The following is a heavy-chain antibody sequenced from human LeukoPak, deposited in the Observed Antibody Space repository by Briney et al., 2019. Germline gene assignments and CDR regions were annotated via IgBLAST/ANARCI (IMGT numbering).Heavy chain of an antibody. Sequence: GGSLRLSCAASGFTFSSYAMSWVRQAPGKGLEWVAVIWYDGSNKYYADSVKGRFIISRDNSKNTLYLQMNSLRAEDTAVYYCARDYYDSSGYDAFDIWGQGTMVTVSS. V-gene: IGHV3-33*08. J-gene: IGHJ3*02. CDR2: IWYDGSNK. CDR1: GFTFSSYA. D-gene: IGHD3-22*01. CDR3: ARDYYDSSGYDAFDI.